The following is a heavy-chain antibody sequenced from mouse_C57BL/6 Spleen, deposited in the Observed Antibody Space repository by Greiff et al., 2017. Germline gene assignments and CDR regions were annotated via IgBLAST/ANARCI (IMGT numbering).Heavy chain of an antibody. Sequence: VQLQQSGPGLVKPSQSLSLTCSVTGYSITSGYYWNWIRQFPGNKLEWMGYISYDGSNNYNPSLKNRISITRDTSKNQFFLKLNSVTTEDTATYYCARDIYYGSSYYWYFDVWGTGTTVTVSS. CDR2: ISYDGSN. J-gene: IGHJ1*03. CDR1: GYSITSGYY. V-gene: IGHV3-6*01. CDR3: ARDIYYGSSYYWYFDV. D-gene: IGHD1-1*01.